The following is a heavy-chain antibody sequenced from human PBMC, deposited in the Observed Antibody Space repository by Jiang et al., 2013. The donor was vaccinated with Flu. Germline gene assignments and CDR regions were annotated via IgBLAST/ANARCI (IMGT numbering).Heavy chain of an antibody. CDR2: YHSGST. CDR3: AGAAADPYYFDY. V-gene: IGHV4-4*02. Sequence: YHSGSTNYNPSLKSRVTISVDKSKNQFSLKLSSVTAADTAVYYCAGAAADPYYFDYWGQGTLVTVSS. J-gene: IGHJ4*02. D-gene: IGHD6-13*01.